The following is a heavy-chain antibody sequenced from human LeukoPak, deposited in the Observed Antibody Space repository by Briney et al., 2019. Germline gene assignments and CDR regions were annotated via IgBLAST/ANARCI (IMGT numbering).Heavy chain of an antibody. CDR2: IYYSGST. CDR1: SVSISSYY. J-gene: IGHJ6*02. CDR3: ARAGTAMAYYYYGMDV. D-gene: IGHD5-18*01. V-gene: IGHV4-59*01. Sequence: SETLSLTCTVSSVSISSYYWSWIRQPPGKGLEWIGYIYYSGSTNYNPSLKSRVTISVDTSKNQFSLKLSSVTAADTAVYYCARAGTAMAYYYYGMDVWGQGTTVTVSS.